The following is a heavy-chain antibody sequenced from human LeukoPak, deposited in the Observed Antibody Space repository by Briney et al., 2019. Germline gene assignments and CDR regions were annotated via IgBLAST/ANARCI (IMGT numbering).Heavy chain of an antibody. CDR1: GYTFTSYG. Sequence: GASVKVSCKASGYTFTSYGISWVRQAPGQGLEWMGGIIPIFGTANYAQKFQGRVTITADKSTSTAYMELSSLRSEDTAVYYCATWLEYYYDSSGYYSWGQGTLVTVSS. V-gene: IGHV1-69*06. J-gene: IGHJ4*02. CDR2: IIPIFGTA. D-gene: IGHD3-22*01. CDR3: ATWLEYYYDSSGYYS.